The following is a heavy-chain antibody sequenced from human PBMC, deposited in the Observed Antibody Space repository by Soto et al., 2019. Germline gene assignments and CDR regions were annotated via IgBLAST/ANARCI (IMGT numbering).Heavy chain of an antibody. CDR1: GFRFSSYS. CDR2: ISSGGTSI. CDR3: ARDIRSDN. J-gene: IGHJ4*02. V-gene: IGHV3-48*02. Sequence: EVQLVESGGGLVRPGGSLRLSCGGSGFRFSSYSMHWVRQTPGKGLEWVSYISSGGTSIYYADSVKGGFIISRGDAGNSLYLQMNSLRDDDTAVYYCARDIRSDNWGQGALVTVSS.